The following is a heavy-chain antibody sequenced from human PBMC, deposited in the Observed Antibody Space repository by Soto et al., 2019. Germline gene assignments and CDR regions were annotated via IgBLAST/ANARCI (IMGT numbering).Heavy chain of an antibody. D-gene: IGHD3-3*01. CDR3: VLLGVFDH. V-gene: IGHV1-8*01. Sequence: ASVKVSCKASGYTFTSYNINWVRQAPGQGLEWVAGSNSNSGNSDHAQKFQGRLTVTRDTPISTAYMELSSLRSDDTAVYYCVLLGVFDHWGQGTLVTVSS. CDR1: GYTFTSYN. CDR2: SNSNSGNS. J-gene: IGHJ4*02.